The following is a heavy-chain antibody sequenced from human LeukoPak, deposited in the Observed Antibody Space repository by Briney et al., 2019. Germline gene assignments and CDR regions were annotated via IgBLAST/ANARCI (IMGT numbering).Heavy chain of an antibody. D-gene: IGHD2-2*01. V-gene: IGHV1-2*02. CDR3: ARDHCSANSCYEDYYNGVDV. Sequence: ASVKVSCKASGYTFTGYYLQWVRQAPGQGLEWMGWINPNSGGTEYAQRFQGRVTMTRDKSISTAYMELSSLRSDDTAIYYCARDHCSANSCYEDYYNGVDVWGQGTTVTASS. J-gene: IGHJ6*02. CDR1: GYTFTGYY. CDR2: INPNSGGT.